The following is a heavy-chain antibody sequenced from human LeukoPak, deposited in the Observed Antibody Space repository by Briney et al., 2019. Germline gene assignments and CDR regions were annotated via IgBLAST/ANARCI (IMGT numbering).Heavy chain of an antibody. D-gene: IGHD6-13*01. CDR1: GFTFSSYW. J-gene: IGHJ5*02. CDR2: IKQDGSEK. Sequence: GWSLRLSCAASGFTFSSYWMSWVRQAPGKGLEWVANIKQDGSEKYYVDSVKGRFTISRDNAKNSLYLQMNSLRAEDTAVYYCARDLPGGSSSWYNWFDPWGQGTLVTVSS. CDR3: ARDLPGGSSSWYNWFDP. V-gene: IGHV3-7*01.